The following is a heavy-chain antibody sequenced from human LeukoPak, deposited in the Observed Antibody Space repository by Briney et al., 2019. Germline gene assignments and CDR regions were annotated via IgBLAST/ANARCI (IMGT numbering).Heavy chain of an antibody. CDR3: AKDRSSSWAFDY. J-gene: IGHJ4*02. CDR1: GFTFSSNG. D-gene: IGHD6-13*01. Sequence: GRSLRLSCAASGFTFSSNGMHWVRQAPGKGLEWVAVISYDGSKKYYADSVKGRFTVSRDDSKITLYLQMNSLRAEDTAVYYCAKDRSSSWAFDYWGQGTLVTVSS. V-gene: IGHV3-30*18. CDR2: ISYDGSKK.